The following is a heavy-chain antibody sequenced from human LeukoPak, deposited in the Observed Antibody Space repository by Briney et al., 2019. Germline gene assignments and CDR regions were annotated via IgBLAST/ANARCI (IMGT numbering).Heavy chain of an antibody. CDR1: GYTFTGYY. D-gene: IGHD4-23*01. V-gene: IGHV1-46*01. J-gene: IGHJ3*02. CDR3: ARDKGTVGTIETNHAFDI. Sequence: GASVKVSCKASGYTFTGYYMHWVRQAPGQGLEWMGIITPSGGSTSYAQKFQGRVTMTRDTSTSTVYMELSSLRSEDTAVYYCARDKGTVGTIETNHAFDIWGQGTMVTVSS. CDR2: ITPSGGST.